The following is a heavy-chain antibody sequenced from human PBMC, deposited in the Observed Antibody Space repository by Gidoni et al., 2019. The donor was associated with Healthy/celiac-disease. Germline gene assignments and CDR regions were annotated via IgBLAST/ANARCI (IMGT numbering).Heavy chain of an antibody. CDR2: ISYDGSNK. Sequence: LSCAASGFTFSSYGMHWVRQAPGKGLEWVAVISYDGSNKYYADSVKGRFTISRDNSKNTLYLQMNSLRAEDTAVYYCAKVAWIQLWVDYWGQGTLVTVSS. J-gene: IGHJ4*02. CDR3: AKVAWIQLWVDY. D-gene: IGHD5-18*01. V-gene: IGHV3-30*18. CDR1: GFTFSSYG.